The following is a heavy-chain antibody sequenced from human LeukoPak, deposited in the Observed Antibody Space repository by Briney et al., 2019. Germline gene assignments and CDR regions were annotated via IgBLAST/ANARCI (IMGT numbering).Heavy chain of an antibody. J-gene: IGHJ4*02. Sequence: SETLSLTCTVSGYSINSGYYWGWIRQPPGKGLEWIGSIYHSGSTYYNPSLKSRVTISVDTSKNQFSLKLSSVTAADTAVYYCARVLKGRAPFDYWGQGTLVTVSS. CDR1: GYSINSGYY. V-gene: IGHV4-38-2*02. CDR2: IYHSGST. CDR3: ARVLKGRAPFDY.